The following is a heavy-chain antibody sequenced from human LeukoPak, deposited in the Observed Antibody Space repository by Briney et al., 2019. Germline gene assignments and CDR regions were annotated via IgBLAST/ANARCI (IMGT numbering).Heavy chain of an antibody. J-gene: IGHJ4*02. Sequence: SETLSLTCTVSGYSINSGYYWGWIRQPPGKGLEWIGSIYHSGSTYYNPSLKSRVTISVDTSKNQFSLKLSSVTAADTAVYYCARVLKGRAPFDYWGQGTLVTVSS. CDR1: GYSINSGYY. V-gene: IGHV4-38-2*02. CDR2: IYHSGST. CDR3: ARVLKGRAPFDY.